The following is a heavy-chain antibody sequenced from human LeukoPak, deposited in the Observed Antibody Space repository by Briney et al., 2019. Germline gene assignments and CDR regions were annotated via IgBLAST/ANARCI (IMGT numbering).Heavy chain of an antibody. J-gene: IGHJ4*02. CDR1: GFTFSSYW. V-gene: IGHV3-74*01. Sequence: GGSLRLSCAASGFTFSSYWMHWVRQRPGKGLVWVSRIHLDGRTTNYADSVKGRFTISRDNAKNTLSLEMNSLRPEDTAVYYCARGGSPSDYCGQGTLVSVSS. CDR3: ARGGSPSDY. CDR2: IHLDGRTT. D-gene: IGHD3-16*01.